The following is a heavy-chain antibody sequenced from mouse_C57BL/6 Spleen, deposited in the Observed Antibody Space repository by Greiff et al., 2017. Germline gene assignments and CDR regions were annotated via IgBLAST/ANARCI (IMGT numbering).Heavy chain of an antibody. CDR3: ERGRAAQNGAMDY. Sequence: QVQLKQPGAELVKPGASVKLSCKASGYTFTSYWMQWVKQRPGQGLEWIGEIDPSDSYTNYNQKFKGKATLTVDTSSSTAYMQLSSLTSEDSAVYYCERGRAAQNGAMDYWGQGTSVTVSS. CDR1: GYTFTSYW. D-gene: IGHD3-2*02. J-gene: IGHJ4*01. CDR2: IDPSDSYT. V-gene: IGHV1-50*01.